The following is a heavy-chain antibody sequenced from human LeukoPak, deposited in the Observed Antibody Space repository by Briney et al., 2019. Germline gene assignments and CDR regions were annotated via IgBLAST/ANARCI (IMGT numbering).Heavy chain of an antibody. D-gene: IGHD2-8*01. J-gene: IGHJ4*02. CDR1: GGSISNTNW. CDR2: ISLSGLT. CDR3: SRENGAFSPFGY. Sequence: PSETLSLTCGASGGSISNTNWWSSVRQPPGQGLEWIGEISLSGLTNYNPSLKSRVTVSLDKSKNHLSLNLTSVTAADTAVYYCSRENGAFSPFGYWGQGTLVTVPS. V-gene: IGHV4-4*02.